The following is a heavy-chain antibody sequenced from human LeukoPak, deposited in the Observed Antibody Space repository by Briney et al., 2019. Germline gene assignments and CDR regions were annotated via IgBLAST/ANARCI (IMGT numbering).Heavy chain of an antibody. V-gene: IGHV4-39*01. CDR3: ARGRGRHHIVLVVYATPNWFDP. CDR2: IYYSGST. Sequence: SETLSLTCTVSGGSISSSSYYWGWIRQPPGKGLEWIGSIYYSGSTYYNSSLKSRVTISVDTSKNQFSLNLSSVTAADTAVYYCARGRGRHHIVLVVYATPNWFDPWGQGTLVTVSS. D-gene: IGHD2-8*02. J-gene: IGHJ5*02. CDR1: GGSISSSSYY.